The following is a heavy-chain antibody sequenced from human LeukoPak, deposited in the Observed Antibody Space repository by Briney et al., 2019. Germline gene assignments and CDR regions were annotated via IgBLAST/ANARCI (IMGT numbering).Heavy chain of an antibody. D-gene: IGHD2-15*01. CDR2: IYHTGNI. J-gene: IGHJ4*02. CDR1: GGSFSGYY. V-gene: IGHV4-34*01. CDR3: ARGRGQARYCSGGSCYPLNY. Sequence: SETLSLTCAVYGGSFSGYYWSWIRQPPGKGLEWIGYIYHTGNIKYNPSLNSRVTISIDTSKNQFSLKLSSVPAADTAVYYCARGRGQARYCSGGSCYPLNYWGQGTLVTVSS.